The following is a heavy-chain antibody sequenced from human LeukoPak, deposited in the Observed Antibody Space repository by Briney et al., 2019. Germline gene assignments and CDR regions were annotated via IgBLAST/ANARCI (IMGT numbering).Heavy chain of an antibody. V-gene: IGHV3-21*01. Sequence: GGSLRLSCAVSGFTFSSYSINWVRQAPGKGLEWVSYISSTSKYIYYADSVRGRFTVSRDNAKNSLYLQMNSLRAEDTAVYYCARDYSLVVRGINYYFHMDVWGKGTPVTISS. CDR1: GFTFSSYS. D-gene: IGHD3-10*01. CDR3: ARDYSLVVRGINYYFHMDV. J-gene: IGHJ6*03. CDR2: ISSTSKYI.